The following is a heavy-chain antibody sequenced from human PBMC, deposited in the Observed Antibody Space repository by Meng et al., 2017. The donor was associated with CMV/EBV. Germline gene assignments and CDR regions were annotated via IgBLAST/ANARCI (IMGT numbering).Heavy chain of an antibody. CDR1: GFTVSSNY. J-gene: IGHJ6*02. CDR2: IYSGGST. V-gene: IGHV3-66*02. CDR3: ASTARNYYYYGMDV. D-gene: IGHD2-21*02. Sequence: SCAASGFTVSSNYMSWVRQAPGKGLEWVSVIYSGGSTYYADSVKGRFTISRDNSKNTLYLQMNSLRPEDTAVYYCASTARNYYYYGMDVWGQGTTVTVSS.